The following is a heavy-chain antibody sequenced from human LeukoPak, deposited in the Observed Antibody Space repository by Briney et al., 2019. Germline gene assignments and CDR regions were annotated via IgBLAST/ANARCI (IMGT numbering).Heavy chain of an antibody. J-gene: IGHJ4*02. V-gene: IGHV3-23*01. CDR3: AKDLYLHSGSTPSLDY. CDR1: GFSFSTDG. D-gene: IGHD1-26*01. Sequence: GGSLRLSCSASGFSFSTDGMSWVRQAPGKGLEWVSGILGLGGASRTYYADSVKGRFTISRDNSKNTLYLQMNSLRAEDTAVYYCAKDLYLHSGSTPSLDYWGQGTLVTVSS. CDR2: ILGLGGASRT.